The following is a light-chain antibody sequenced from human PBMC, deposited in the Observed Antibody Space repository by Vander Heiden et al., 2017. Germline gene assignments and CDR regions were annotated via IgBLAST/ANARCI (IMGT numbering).Light chain of an antibody. CDR1: SGSIARNY. V-gene: IGLV6-57*02. J-gene: IGLJ3*02. Sequence: NLMLPQPHSVSESPGKTVTISCTGSSGSIARNYGQWYQQRPGSAPTLVIYEDNQRPSGVPDRFSGSIDSSSNSASLTSSGLKTEDEADYYCQSVDNTIVVFGGGTKVTVL. CDR3: QSVDNTIVV. CDR2: EDN.